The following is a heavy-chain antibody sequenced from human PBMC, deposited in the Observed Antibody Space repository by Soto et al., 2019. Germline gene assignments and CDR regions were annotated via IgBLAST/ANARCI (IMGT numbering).Heavy chain of an antibody. V-gene: IGHV2-5*01. Sequence: SVPTLVNPTQTLTLTCSFSGFSLTTGVGVGWIRQPPGKALEWLAIIYWNDEKLYNPFLKTRLTITKDTSKNQVVLTVTDMDPVDTATYYCAHRVNMARGPYKYFGPWGQGNLVTVSS. D-gene: IGHD3-10*01. J-gene: IGHJ5*02. CDR1: GFSLTTGVG. CDR3: AHRVNMARGPYKYFGP. CDR2: IYWNDEK.